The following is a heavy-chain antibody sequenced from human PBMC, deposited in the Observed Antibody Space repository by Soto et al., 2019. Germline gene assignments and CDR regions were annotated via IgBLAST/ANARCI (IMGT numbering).Heavy chain of an antibody. D-gene: IGHD2-15*01. Sequence: QVQLVQSGAEVKKPGSSVKVSCKASGGTFSSYAISWVRQAPGQGLEWMGGIIPVFGTANYAQKFQGRVTITADESTSTADMELSSLRSEDTAVYYCARDRRWELQLYDAFDIWGQGTMVTVSS. V-gene: IGHV1-69*12. CDR3: ARDRRWELQLYDAFDI. CDR1: GGTFSSYA. J-gene: IGHJ3*02. CDR2: IIPVFGTA.